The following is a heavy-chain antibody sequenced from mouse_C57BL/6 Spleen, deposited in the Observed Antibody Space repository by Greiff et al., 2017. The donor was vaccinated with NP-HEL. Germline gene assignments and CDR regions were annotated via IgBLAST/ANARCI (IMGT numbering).Heavy chain of an antibody. CDR3: ARDVVYYGSSYEWYFDV. V-gene: IGHV3-6*01. CDR1: GYSITSGYY. Sequence: EVKLQESGPGLVKPSQSLSLTCSVTGYSITSGYYWNWIRQFPGNKLEWMGYISYDGSNNYNPSLKNRISITRDTSKNQFFLKLNSVTTEDTATYYCARDVVYYGSSYEWYFDVWGTGTTVTVSS. J-gene: IGHJ1*03. D-gene: IGHD1-1*01. CDR2: ISYDGSN.